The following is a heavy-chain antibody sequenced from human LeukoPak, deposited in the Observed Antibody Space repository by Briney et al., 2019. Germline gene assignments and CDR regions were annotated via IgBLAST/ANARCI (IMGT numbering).Heavy chain of an antibody. V-gene: IGHV3-7*01. D-gene: IGHD3-22*01. Sequence: GGSLRLSCAASGFTFSSYWMTWVRQAPGKGLEWVANIKKDGSDKNYVDSVKGRFTISRDNAKNSLYLQMNSLRAEDTAIYYCARGGVNYHDTSGYYYLAAYWGQGTLVTVSS. CDR2: IKKDGSDK. J-gene: IGHJ4*02. CDR3: ARGGVNYHDTSGYYYLAAY. CDR1: GFTFSSYW.